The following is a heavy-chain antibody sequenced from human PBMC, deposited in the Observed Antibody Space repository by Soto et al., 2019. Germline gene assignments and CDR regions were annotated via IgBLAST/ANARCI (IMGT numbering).Heavy chain of an antibody. D-gene: IGHD6-13*01. J-gene: IGHJ4*02. Sequence: GGSLRLSCAASGFTFSSYAMNWVRQAPGKGLEWVSIIYDSGSAYYADSVKGRFTISRDNSKNMLYLQMDNLRAEDTALYYCASSSPAAGTLGHWGQGTLVTVSS. CDR1: GFTFSSYA. CDR2: IYDSGSA. CDR3: ASSSPAAGTLGH. V-gene: IGHV3-66*01.